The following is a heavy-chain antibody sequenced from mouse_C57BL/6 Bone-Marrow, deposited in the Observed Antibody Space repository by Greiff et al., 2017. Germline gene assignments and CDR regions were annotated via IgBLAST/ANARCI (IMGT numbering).Heavy chain of an antibody. Sequence: EVKLMESGAELVRPGASVKLSCTASGFNIKDDYMHWVKQWPEQGLEWIGWIDPENGDTKCASKFKGKATITADTSSNTAYLQLSSLTSEDTAVYYCTTLRNWGQGTTLTVSS. CDR1: GFNIKDDY. V-gene: IGHV14-4*01. J-gene: IGHJ2*01. CDR3: TTLRN. CDR2: IDPENGDT.